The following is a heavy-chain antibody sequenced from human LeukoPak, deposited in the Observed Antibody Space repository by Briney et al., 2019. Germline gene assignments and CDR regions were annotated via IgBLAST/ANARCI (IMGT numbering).Heavy chain of an antibody. CDR2: FDPEDGET. CDR3: ATVGCSGGSCPFDY. V-gene: IGHV1-24*01. CDR1: GDTTSQLS. Sequence: ASVKISCKISGDTTSQLSMHWLRRAPGKGLEWRGGFDPEDGETIYAQKFQGRVTMTEDTSTDTAYMELSSLRSEDTAVYYCATVGCSGGSCPFDYWGQGTLVTVSS. J-gene: IGHJ4*02. D-gene: IGHD2-15*01.